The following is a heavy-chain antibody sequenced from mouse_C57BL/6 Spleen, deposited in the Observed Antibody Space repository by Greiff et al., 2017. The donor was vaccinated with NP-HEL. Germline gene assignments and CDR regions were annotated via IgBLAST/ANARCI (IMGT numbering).Heavy chain of an antibody. J-gene: IGHJ2*01. V-gene: IGHV3-6*01. D-gene: IGHD4-1*01. CDR1: GYSITSGYY. CDR2: ISYDGSN. Sequence: ESGPGLVKPSQSLSLTCSVTGYSITSGYYWNWIRQFPGNKLEWMGYISYDGSNNYNPSLKNRISITRDTSKNQFFLKLNSVTTEDTATYYCARAGLDYWGQGTTLTVSS. CDR3: ARAGLDY.